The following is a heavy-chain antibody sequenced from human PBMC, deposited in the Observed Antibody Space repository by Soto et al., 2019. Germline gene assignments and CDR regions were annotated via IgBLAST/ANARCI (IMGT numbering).Heavy chain of an antibody. V-gene: IGHV4-59*01. CDR2: IYYSGST. D-gene: IGHD6-6*01. CDR3: ARYRVAARPGGWFDP. J-gene: IGHJ5*02. Sequence: SEPLSLTCTVSGGSISSYYWSWIRQPPGKGLEWIGYIYYSGSTNYNPSLKSRVTISVDTSKNQFSLKLSSVTAADTAVYYCARYRVAARPGGWFDPWGQGTLVTVSS. CDR1: GGSISSYY.